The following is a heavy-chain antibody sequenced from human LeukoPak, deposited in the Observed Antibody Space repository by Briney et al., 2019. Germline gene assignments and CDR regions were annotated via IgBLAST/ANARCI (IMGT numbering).Heavy chain of an antibody. D-gene: IGHD1-26*01. CDR2: ISYDGSNK. CDR1: GFTFSTYG. CDR3: AKDPRGFGIDRYAPWASDYFEY. Sequence: PGGSLRLSCAASGFTFSTYGMHWVRQAPGKGLEWGTFISYDGSNKYYADSVMGRFTISRDNSKNTLYLQMNSLRPKDTAVYDCAKDPRGFGIDRYAPWASDYFEYWGQGTPVTVSS. J-gene: IGHJ4*02. V-gene: IGHV3-30*18.